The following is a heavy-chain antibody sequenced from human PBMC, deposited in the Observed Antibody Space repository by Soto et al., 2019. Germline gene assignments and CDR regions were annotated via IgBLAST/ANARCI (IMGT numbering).Heavy chain of an antibody. CDR1: GFTFSSYW. V-gene: IGHV3-7*01. J-gene: IGHJ6*01. CDR2: IKQDGSEK. CDR3: ARDSSVVAVAGTFRYYYYYGMDV. D-gene: IGHD6-19*01. Sequence: GGSLRLSCAASGFTFSSYWMSWVRQAPGKGLEWVANIKQDGSEKYYVDSVKGRFTISRDNAKNSLYLQMNSPRAEDTAVYYCARDSSVVAVAGTFRYYYYYGMDVWGQGTTVIVSS.